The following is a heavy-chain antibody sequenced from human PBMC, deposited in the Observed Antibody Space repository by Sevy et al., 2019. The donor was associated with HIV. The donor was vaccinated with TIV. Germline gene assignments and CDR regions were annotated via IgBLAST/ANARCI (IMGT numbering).Heavy chain of an antibody. CDR2: NYHSGST. CDR1: GYSISSGYY. V-gene: IGHV4-38-2*02. Sequence: SETLSLTCTVSGYSISSGYYWGWIRQPPGKGLEWIGSNYHSGSTYYNPSLKSRVTISVDTSKNQFSLRLSSVTAADTAVYYCARDRDYVWGSYSEAFDIWGQGTMVTVSS. J-gene: IGHJ3*02. D-gene: IGHD3-16*01. CDR3: ARDRDYVWGSYSEAFDI.